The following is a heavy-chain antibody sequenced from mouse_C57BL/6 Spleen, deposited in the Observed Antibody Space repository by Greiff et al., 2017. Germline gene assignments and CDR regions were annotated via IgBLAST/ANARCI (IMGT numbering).Heavy chain of an antibody. V-gene: IGHV1-55*01. D-gene: IGHD1-1*01. CDR2: IYPGSGST. CDR3: ARITTVVAGPFDY. Sequence: VQLQQPGAELVKPGASVKMSCKASGYTFTSYWITWVKQRPGQGLEWIGDIYPGSGSTNYNEKFKSKATLTVDTSSSTAYMQLSSLTSKDSAVYYCARITTVVAGPFDYWGQGTTLTVSS. CDR1: GYTFTSYW. J-gene: IGHJ2*01.